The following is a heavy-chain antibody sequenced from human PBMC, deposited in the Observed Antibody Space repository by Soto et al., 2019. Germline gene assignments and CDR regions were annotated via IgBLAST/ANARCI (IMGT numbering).Heavy chain of an antibody. J-gene: IGHJ6*02. Sequence: EVQLVESGGGLIQPGGSLRLSCAASGFTVSSNYMSWVRQAPGKGLEWVSVIYSGGSTYYADSVKGRFTISRDNSKNTLYLQMNSLRAEDTAVYYCARAPAYYDLLTGYYTTGYYGMDVWGQGTTVTVSS. CDR2: IYSGGST. CDR1: GFTVSSNY. D-gene: IGHD3-9*01. V-gene: IGHV3-53*01. CDR3: ARAPAYYDLLTGYYTTGYYGMDV.